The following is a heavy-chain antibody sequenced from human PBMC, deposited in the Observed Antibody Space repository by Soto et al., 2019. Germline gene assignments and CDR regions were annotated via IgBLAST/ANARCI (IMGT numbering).Heavy chain of an antibody. CDR3: AKVSHPRSPKITQLLVVVGWYFDY. D-gene: IGHD2-15*01. J-gene: IGHJ4*02. CDR1: GFTFSSYA. V-gene: IGHV3-23*01. Sequence: GGSLRLSCAASGFTFSSYAMSWVRQAPGKGLEWVSAISGSGGSTYYADSVKGRFTISRDNSKNTLYLQMNSLRAEDTAVYYCAKVSHPRSPKITQLLVVVGWYFDYWGQGTLVTVSS. CDR2: ISGSGGST.